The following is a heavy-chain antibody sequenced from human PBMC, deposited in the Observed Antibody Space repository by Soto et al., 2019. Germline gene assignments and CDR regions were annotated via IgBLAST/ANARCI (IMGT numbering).Heavy chain of an antibody. V-gene: IGHV1-2*02. J-gene: IGHJ3*02. CDR2: INPNSGDT. CDR3: ARDGGGIEAAGAGDDSFAI. Sequence: ASVEVACKASGYTLIVYYLQCVRQAPGQVLEWMGCINPNSGDTNYAQKFQGRVTLTRDTSINKAYMELTSLTLDDAAVPYCARDGGGIEAAGAGDDSFAIWGQGTMVTV. D-gene: IGHD6-13*01. CDR1: GYTLIVYY.